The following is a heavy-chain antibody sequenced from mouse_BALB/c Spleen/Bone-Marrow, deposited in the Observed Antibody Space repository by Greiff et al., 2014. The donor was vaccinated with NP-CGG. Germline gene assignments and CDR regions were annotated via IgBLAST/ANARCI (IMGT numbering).Heavy chain of an antibody. CDR2: IDPENGDT. Sequence: VQLQQSGAELVRSGASVKLSCTASGFNIKDYYMHWVKQRPEQGPEWIGWIDPENGDTEYAPKFQGKATMTADTSSNTAYLQLSSLTSEDTAVYYCNGHYYAMDYWGQGTSVTVSS. V-gene: IGHV14-4*02. CDR1: GFNIKDYY. J-gene: IGHJ4*01. CDR3: NGHYYAMDY.